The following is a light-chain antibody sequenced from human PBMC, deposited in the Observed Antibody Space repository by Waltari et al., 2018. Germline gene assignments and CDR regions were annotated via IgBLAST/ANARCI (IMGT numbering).Light chain of an antibody. CDR1: RSNIGGFD. CDR2: SND. V-gene: IGLV1-40*01. J-gene: IGLJ3*02. CDR3: QSYDSSLSAGV. Sequence: QSVITQPPSVSGVPGQRVTISCTGSRSNIGGFDVHWYQQFPGMTPKLLIYSNDGLPSVVPDRFSGSKSGTSASLAITGRQTGDEADYYGQSYDSSLSAGVFGGGTKLTVL.